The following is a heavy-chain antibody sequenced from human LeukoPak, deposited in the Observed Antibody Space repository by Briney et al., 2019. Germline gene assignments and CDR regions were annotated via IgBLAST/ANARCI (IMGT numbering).Heavy chain of an antibody. D-gene: IGHD6-13*01. Sequence: ASVKVSCKASGYTFTAYYIHWVRQAPGQGLEWMGWITPNSGNTGYAQKFQGRVTITRNTSISTAYMELSSLRSEDTAVYYCARGRGAAAGTKRYAFDIWGQGTMVTVSS. CDR2: ITPNSGNT. CDR1: GYTFTAYY. J-gene: IGHJ3*02. V-gene: IGHV1-8*03. CDR3: ARGRGAAAGTKRYAFDI.